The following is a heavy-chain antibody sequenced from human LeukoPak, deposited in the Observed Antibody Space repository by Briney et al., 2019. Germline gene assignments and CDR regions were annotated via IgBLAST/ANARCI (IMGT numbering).Heavy chain of an antibody. CDR2: IIPIFGTA. CDR1: GGTFSSYA. V-gene: IGHV1-69*05. D-gene: IGHD3-22*01. CDR3: ARDTYYDSSGYYDPPRAFDI. Sequence: SVKVSCKASGGTFSSYAISWVRQAPGQGLEWMGGIIPIFGTANYAQKFQGRVTITTDESTSTAYMELSSLRSEDTAVYYCARDTYYDSSGYYDPPRAFDIWGQGTMVTVSS. J-gene: IGHJ3*02.